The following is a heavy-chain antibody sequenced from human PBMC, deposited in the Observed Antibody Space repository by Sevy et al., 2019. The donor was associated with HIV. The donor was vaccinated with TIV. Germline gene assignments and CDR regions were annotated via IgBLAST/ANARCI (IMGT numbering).Heavy chain of an antibody. J-gene: IGHJ4*02. CDR3: ARDRTTTYSGSYDY. Sequence: GGSLRLSCEASGFTFSDYYMSWIRQAPGKGLEWVSYISSSGSTIYYADSVKGRFTISRDNAKNSLYLQMNSMRAEDTAVYYCARDRTTTYSGSYDYWGQGTLVTVSS. D-gene: IGHD1-26*01. V-gene: IGHV3-11*01. CDR2: ISSSGSTI. CDR1: GFTFSDYY.